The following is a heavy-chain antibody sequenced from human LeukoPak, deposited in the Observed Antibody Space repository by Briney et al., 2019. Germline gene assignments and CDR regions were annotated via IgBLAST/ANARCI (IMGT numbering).Heavy chain of an antibody. J-gene: IGHJ5*02. CDR2: IRSKAYGGTT. CDR1: GFTFGDYA. D-gene: IGHD2-15*01. Sequence: HTGGSLRLSCTASGFTFGDYAMSWVRQAPGKGLEWAGFIRSKAYGGTTEYAASVKGRFTISRDDSKSIAYLQMNSLKTEDTAVYYCTRENCSGGSCSNWLDPWGQGTLVTVSS. CDR3: TRENCSGGSCSNWLDP. V-gene: IGHV3-49*04.